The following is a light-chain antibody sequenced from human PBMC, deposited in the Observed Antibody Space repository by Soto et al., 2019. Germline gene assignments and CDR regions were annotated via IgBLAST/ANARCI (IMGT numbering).Light chain of an antibody. V-gene: IGKV1-39*01. CDR3: QQSYSTPYT. J-gene: IGKJ2*01. CDR1: QSIGSY. Sequence: DIRMTQSPSSLSASVGDRVNITCRASQSIGSYVNWYQQRPGEAPKLLIYSASTLQRGVPSRFSGSGSGTDFTLTIIILQPEDFVTYYCQQSYSTPYTFGQGTKLEIK. CDR2: SAS.